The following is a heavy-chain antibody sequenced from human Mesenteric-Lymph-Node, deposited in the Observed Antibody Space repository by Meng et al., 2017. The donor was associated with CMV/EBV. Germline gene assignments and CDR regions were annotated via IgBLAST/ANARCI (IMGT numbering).Heavy chain of an antibody. CDR3: ARKRLTGDQKGVFDI. J-gene: IGHJ3*02. Sequence: SVKVSCKASGGTFSSYAISWVRQAPGQGLEWMGGIIPILGIANYAQKFQGRVTITADKSTSTAYMELSSLRSEDTAVYYCARKRLTGDQKGVFDIWGQGTMVTVSS. CDR2: IIPILGIA. V-gene: IGHV1-69*10. D-gene: IGHD7-27*01. CDR1: GGTFSSYA.